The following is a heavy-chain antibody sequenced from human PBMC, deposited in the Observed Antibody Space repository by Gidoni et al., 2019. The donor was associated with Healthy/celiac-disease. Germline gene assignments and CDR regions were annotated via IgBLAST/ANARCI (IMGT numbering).Heavy chain of an antibody. CDR3: ERDGISTSCQFDY. D-gene: IGHD2-2*01. Sequence: QVQLVESGGGVVQPGRSLGLSCAASGFTFSSYGIHWVRQAPGKGLEWVAGIWYDGSNKYDADSVKGRFTISRDNSKNTLYLQMNSLRAEDTAVYYCERDGISTSCQFDYWGQGNLVTVYS. J-gene: IGHJ4*02. CDR1: GFTFSSYG. CDR2: IWYDGSNK. V-gene: IGHV3-33*01.